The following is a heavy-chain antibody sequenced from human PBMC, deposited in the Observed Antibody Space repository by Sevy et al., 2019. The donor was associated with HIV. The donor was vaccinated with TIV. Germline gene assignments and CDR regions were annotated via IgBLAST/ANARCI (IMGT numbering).Heavy chain of an antibody. CDR3: VRAGLASATDFDY. CDR1: GFTFSNDW. V-gene: IGHV3-7*01. J-gene: IGHJ4*02. D-gene: IGHD2-15*01. CDR2: IKEDGSDK. Sequence: EGSLRLSCEVSGFTFSNDWMTWVRQAPGKELEWVANIKEDGSDKYYGDSVKGRFSLSRDNAKNSLYLQMDSLRAEDTAVYYCVRAGLASATDFDYWGQGTLVTVSS.